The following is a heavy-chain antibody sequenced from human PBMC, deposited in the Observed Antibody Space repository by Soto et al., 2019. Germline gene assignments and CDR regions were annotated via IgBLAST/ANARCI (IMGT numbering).Heavy chain of an antibody. CDR1: GYTFTSYG. D-gene: IGHD6-19*01. CDR3: ARDTGSGPDY. V-gene: IGHV1-18*01. Sequence: ASVKVSCKASGYTFTSYGFTWVRQAPGQGLEWMGWISVYDGNTNYAQKFQGRVTMTTDSSTSTVYMELRSLKSDDTAVYYCARDTGSGPDYWGQGTQVTSPQ. CDR2: ISVYDGNT. J-gene: IGHJ4*02.